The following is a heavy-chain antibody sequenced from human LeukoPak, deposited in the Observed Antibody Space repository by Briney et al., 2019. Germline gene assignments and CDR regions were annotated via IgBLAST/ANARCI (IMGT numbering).Heavy chain of an antibody. Sequence: GVSLRLSCAASGFTFSSYGMHWVRQAPGKGLEWVAFIRYDGSNKYYVDSVKGRFTISRDNSKNTLYLQMNSLRAEDTAVYYCAKDGGSRIYYYYYGMDVWGQGTTVTVSS. D-gene: IGHD2-2*01. CDR1: GFTFSSYG. CDR2: IRYDGSNK. CDR3: AKDGGSRIYYYYYGMDV. V-gene: IGHV3-30*02. J-gene: IGHJ6*02.